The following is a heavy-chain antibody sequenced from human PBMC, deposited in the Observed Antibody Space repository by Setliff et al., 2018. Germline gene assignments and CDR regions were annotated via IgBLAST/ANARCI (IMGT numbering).Heavy chain of an antibody. Sequence: GASVKVSCKASGYTFTSYGISWVRQAPGQGLEWMGGFDPEDGETIYAQKFQGRVTMTEDTSTDTAYMELSSLRSEDTAVYYCATYVGITYYYDSSGYPTHFQHWGQGTLVTVSS. CDR3: ATYVGITYYYDSSGYPTHFQH. J-gene: IGHJ1*01. D-gene: IGHD3-22*01. V-gene: IGHV1-24*01. CDR2: FDPEDGET. CDR1: GYTFTSYG.